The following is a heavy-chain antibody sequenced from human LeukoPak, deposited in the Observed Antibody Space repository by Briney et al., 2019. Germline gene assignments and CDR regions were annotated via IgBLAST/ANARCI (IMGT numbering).Heavy chain of an antibody. Sequence: GASVKVSCKASGYTFTGYYMHWVRQAPGQGLEWMGWINPNSGGTNYAQKFQGRVTMTRDTSISTAYMELSRLRSDDTAVYYCARGRFIAALFLVWFDPWGQGTLVTVSS. CDR3: ARGRFIAALFLVWFDP. D-gene: IGHD6-6*01. CDR1: GYTFTGYY. CDR2: INPNSGGT. V-gene: IGHV1-2*02. J-gene: IGHJ5*02.